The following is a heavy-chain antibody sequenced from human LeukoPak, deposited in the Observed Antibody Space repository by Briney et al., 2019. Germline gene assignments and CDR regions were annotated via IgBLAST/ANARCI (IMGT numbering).Heavy chain of an antibody. CDR3: ARGGYYGSGNDFRFDP. CDR2: IHNSGGT. V-gene: IGHV4-39*07. D-gene: IGHD3-10*01. J-gene: IGHJ5*02. Sequence: SSETLSLTCTVSGGSISSSGYYWGWIRQPPGKGLEWIGSIHNSGGTYYNPSLKSRVTISVDTSKNQFSLKLSSVTAADTAVYYCARGGYYGSGNDFRFDPWGQGTLVTVSS. CDR1: GGSISSSGYY.